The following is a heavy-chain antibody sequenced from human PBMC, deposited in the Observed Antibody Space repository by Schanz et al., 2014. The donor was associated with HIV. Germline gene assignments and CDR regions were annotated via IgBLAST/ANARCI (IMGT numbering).Heavy chain of an antibody. D-gene: IGHD5-12*01. V-gene: IGHV3-7*01. CDR1: EFPFSHNA. CDR3: ARDWSYDPYYYYGMDV. Sequence: EALLLESGGGLVQPGGSLRLSCRGSEFPFSHNAMTWVRQAPGKGLEWVANINQDGSEKYYVDSVKGRFTISRDNAENSLYLQXXSLRXEDTAVYYCARDWSYDPYYYYGMDVWGQGTTVTVSS. J-gene: IGHJ6*02. CDR2: INQDGSEK.